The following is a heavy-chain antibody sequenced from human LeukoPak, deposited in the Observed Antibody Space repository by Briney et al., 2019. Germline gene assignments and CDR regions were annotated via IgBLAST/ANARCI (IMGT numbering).Heavy chain of an antibody. V-gene: IGHV3-21*01. J-gene: IGHJ4*02. CDR1: GFPFSSYS. Sequence: PGGPLRPSCAASGFPFSSYSMNWVRQAPGKGLEWASSISSSSSYIYYADSVKGRFTISRDNAKNSLYLQMNSLRAEDTAVYYCARDSSAYYYDSSGSDFDYWGQGTLVTVSS. D-gene: IGHD3-22*01. CDR3: ARDSSAYYYDSSGSDFDY. CDR2: ISSSSSYI.